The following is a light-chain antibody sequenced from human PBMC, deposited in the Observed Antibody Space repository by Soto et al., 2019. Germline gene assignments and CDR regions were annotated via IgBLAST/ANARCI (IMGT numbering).Light chain of an antibody. CDR2: GAT. CDR1: QSVSSTH. Sequence: EIVVTQSPGTLSLSPGERATLSCRASQSVSSTHVAWYQQKRGQAPRLLIYGATSRATGIPDRFSGSGSGTDFTLTISRLAPEDFAVYYCHLYIYSPEWACGQGTKVKIK. CDR3: HLYIYSPEWA. J-gene: IGKJ1*01. V-gene: IGKV3-20*01.